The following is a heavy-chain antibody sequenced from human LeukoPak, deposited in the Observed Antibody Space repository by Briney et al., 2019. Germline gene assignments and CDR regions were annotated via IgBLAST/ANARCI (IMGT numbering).Heavy chain of an antibody. V-gene: IGHV3-48*02. D-gene: IGHD1-1*01. CDR2: INSDTNIT. CDR1: RFTFSSYW. Sequence: GGSLRLSCAASRFTFSSYWMHWVRQAPGKGLEWVSHINSDTNITPYTASVSGRFTISRDNAKNSLYLHVNSLRDEDTAVYYCVRDHDWSFDLWGQGALVTVSS. J-gene: IGHJ4*02. CDR3: VRDHDWSFDL.